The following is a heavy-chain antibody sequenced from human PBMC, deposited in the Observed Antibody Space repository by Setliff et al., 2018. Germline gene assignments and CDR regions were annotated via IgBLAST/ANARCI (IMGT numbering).Heavy chain of an antibody. V-gene: IGHV1-69*10. CDR2: IIPILGIA. J-gene: IGHJ4*02. CDR3: ARGGRGYSYGPRKFPFDY. Sequence: ASVKVSCKASGGTFSSYAISWVRQAPGQGLEWMGGIIPILGIANYAQKFQDRVTITADKSTSTAYMELSSLRSEDTAVYYCARGGRGYSYGPRKFPFDYWGQGTLVTVS. D-gene: IGHD5-18*01. CDR1: GGTFSSYA.